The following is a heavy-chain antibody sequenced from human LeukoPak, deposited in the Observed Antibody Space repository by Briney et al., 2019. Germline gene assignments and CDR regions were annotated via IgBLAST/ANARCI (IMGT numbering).Heavy chain of an antibody. CDR2: ISGSGGST. J-gene: IGHJ4*02. V-gene: IGHV3-23*01. Sequence: PGGSLRLSCAASGFTFSSYAMSWVRQAPGKGLEWVSGISGSGGSTYYADSVKGRFTIARATSKHTLYLQINSPRAEDTAVYYCAILPGYSSSWYEVDYWGQGTLVTVSS. CDR3: AILPGYSSSWYEVDY. D-gene: IGHD6-13*01. CDR1: GFTFSSYA.